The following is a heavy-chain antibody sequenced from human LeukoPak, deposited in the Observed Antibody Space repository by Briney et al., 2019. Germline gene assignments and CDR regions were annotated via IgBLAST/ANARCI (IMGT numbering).Heavy chain of an antibody. CDR3: TRENWHLDY. CDR2: INDDETST. Sequence: GGSLRLSCAASGFSFSSSWMHWVRQVPGKGLEWVSRINDDETSTTYAESVKGRFTISRDNAKNSLYLQMNSLRAEDAAVYYCTRENWHLDYWGQGNLVTVSS. J-gene: IGHJ4*02. V-gene: IGHV3-74*01. CDR1: GFSFSSSW.